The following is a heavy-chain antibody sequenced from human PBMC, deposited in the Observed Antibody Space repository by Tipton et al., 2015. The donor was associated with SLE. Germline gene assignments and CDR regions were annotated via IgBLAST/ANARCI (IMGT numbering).Heavy chain of an antibody. D-gene: IGHD3-10*01. Sequence: TLSLTCIVSGGSISSGGYNWGWIRQPPGKGLEWIGNIYYTGATYYNPSLKSRVTMSVDTSKNSFSLKLSSVTAADTAVYYCARLYGSDFDYWGQGTLVTVSS. CDR2: IYYTGAT. CDR1: GGSISSGGYN. V-gene: IGHV4-39*07. J-gene: IGHJ4*02. CDR3: ARLYGSDFDY.